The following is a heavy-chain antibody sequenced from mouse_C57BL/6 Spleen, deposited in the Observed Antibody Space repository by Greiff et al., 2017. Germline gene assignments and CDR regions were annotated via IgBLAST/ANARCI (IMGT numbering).Heavy chain of an antibody. Sequence: EVQGVESGGGLVKPGGSLKLSCAASGFTFSSYAMSWVRQTPEKRLEWVATISDGGSYTYYPDNVKGRFTISRDNAKNNLYLQMSHLTSEDTAMYSCARDSADYYGSNLFAYWGQGTTLTVST. CDR1: GFTFSSYA. CDR3: ARDSADYYGSNLFAY. J-gene: IGHJ2*01. CDR2: ISDGGSYT. D-gene: IGHD1-1*01. V-gene: IGHV5-4*01.